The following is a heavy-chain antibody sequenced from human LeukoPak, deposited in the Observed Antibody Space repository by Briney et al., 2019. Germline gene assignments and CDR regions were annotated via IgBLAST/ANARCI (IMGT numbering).Heavy chain of an antibody. Sequence: PSETLSLTCPVYGGSFCGYYWSRIRQPPGKGLEWIGEINHSGSTNYNPSLKSRVTISVDTSKNQFSLKLSSVTAAETALYYCGRGLFTLPLNWFDLWGQGTLVTVSS. CDR2: INHSGST. CDR1: GGSFCGYY. V-gene: IGHV4-34*01. CDR3: GRGLFTLPLNWFDL. J-gene: IGHJ5*02. D-gene: IGHD3-16*01.